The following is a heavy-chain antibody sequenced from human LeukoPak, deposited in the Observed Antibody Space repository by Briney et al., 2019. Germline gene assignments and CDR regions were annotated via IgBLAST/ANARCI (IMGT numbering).Heavy chain of an antibody. D-gene: IGHD6-19*01. CDR2: IYYSGST. V-gene: IGHV4-39*01. J-gene: IGHJ4*02. Sequence: PSQTLSLTCAVSGGSISSSSYYWGWIRQPPGKGLEWIGSIYYSGSTYYNPSLKSRVTISVDTSKNQFSLKLSSVTAADTAVYYCRAVAGKGFDYWGQGTLVTVSS. CDR3: RAVAGKGFDY. CDR1: GGSISSSSYY.